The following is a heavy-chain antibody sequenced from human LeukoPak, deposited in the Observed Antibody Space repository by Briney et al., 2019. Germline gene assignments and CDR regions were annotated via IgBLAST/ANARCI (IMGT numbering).Heavy chain of an antibody. CDR1: GGSFSGYY. CDR2: INHSGST. CDR3: ARGLDIAAAGKRGYYMDV. D-gene: IGHD6-13*01. J-gene: IGHJ6*03. V-gene: IGHV4-34*01. Sequence: KSSETLSLTCAVYGGSFSGYYWSWIRQPPGKGLEWIGEINHSGSTNYNPSLKSRVTISVDTCKNQFSLKLSSVTAADTAVYYCARGLDIAAAGKRGYYMDVWGKGTTVTVSS.